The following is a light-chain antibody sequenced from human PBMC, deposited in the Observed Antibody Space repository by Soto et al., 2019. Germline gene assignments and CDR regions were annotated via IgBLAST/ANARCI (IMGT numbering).Light chain of an antibody. J-gene: IGLJ1*01. V-gene: IGLV2-11*01. CDR1: SSDVGGYNY. CDR2: DVK. Sequence: QSALTQPRSVSGSPGQSVTISCTGTSSDVGGYNYVTWYQQHLGRAPKVMIYDVKTRPSGVPDRFSGSKSGNTASLTISELQAEDEADYYCYSYAGSYTFVFGTGTKLTVL. CDR3: YSYAGSYTFV.